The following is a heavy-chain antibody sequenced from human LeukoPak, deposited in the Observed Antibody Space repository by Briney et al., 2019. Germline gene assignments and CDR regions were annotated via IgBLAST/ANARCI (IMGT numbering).Heavy chain of an antibody. Sequence: GGSLRLSCEASGFTFSSYSMNWVRQAPGKGLEWVSYISSSGSTIYYADSVKGRFTLSRDNAKKSLYLQMNSLRAEDTAVYYCVRTYCSSTSCYWAPGYWGQGTLVTVSS. CDR1: GFTFSSYS. CDR3: VRTYCSSTSCYWAPGY. CDR2: ISSSGSTI. V-gene: IGHV3-48*01. J-gene: IGHJ4*02. D-gene: IGHD2-2*01.